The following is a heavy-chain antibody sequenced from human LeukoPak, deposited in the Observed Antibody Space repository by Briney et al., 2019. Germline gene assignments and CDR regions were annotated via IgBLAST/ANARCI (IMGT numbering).Heavy chain of an antibody. Sequence: SETLSLTCTVSGGSISSSSYYWGWIRQPPGKGLEWIGSIYYSGSTYYSPSLKSRVTISVDTSKNQFSLKLSSVTAADTAVYYCARFPRGAYYYDSSGFDYWGQGTLVTVSS. V-gene: IGHV4-39*01. CDR3: ARFPRGAYYYDSSGFDY. J-gene: IGHJ4*02. D-gene: IGHD3-22*01. CDR2: IYYSGST. CDR1: GGSISSSSYY.